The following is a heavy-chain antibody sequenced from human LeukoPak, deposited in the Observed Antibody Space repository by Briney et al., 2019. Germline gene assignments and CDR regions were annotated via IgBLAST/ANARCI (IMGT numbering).Heavy chain of an antibody. V-gene: IGHV1-2*02. CDR1: GYTFTGYY. D-gene: IGHD3-22*01. J-gene: IGHJ4*02. CDR3: ARLEYDSSGYYYLDY. CDR2: INPNSGGT. Sequence: ASVKVSCKASGYTFTGYYMHWVRQAPGQGLEWMGWINPNSGGTNYAQKFQGRVTMTRDTSISTAYMELSRLRSDDTAVYYCARLEYDSSGYYYLDYWGRGTLVTVSS.